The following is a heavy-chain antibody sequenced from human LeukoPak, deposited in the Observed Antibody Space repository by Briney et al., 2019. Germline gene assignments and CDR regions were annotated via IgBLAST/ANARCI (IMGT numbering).Heavy chain of an antibody. CDR3: TRGLRREQQLLRAFDD. D-gene: IGHD6-13*01. J-gene: IGHJ4*02. CDR2: MNPNSGNT. CDR1: GYTFSSYD. Sequence: ASVKVSCKASGYTFSSYDINWVRQATGQGLEWMGWMNPNSGNTGYAQKFQGRVSMTSNTSISTAYMELSSLRSEDTSVYYCTRGLRREQQLLRAFDDWGQGTLVTVSS. V-gene: IGHV1-8*01.